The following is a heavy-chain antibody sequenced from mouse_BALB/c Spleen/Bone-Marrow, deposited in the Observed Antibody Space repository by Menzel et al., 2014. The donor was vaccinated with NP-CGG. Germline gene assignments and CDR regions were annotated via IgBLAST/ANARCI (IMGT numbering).Heavy chain of an antibody. CDR1: GYPFTGYY. J-gene: IGHJ2*01. Sequence: EVQLQQSGPELVKPGASVKISCKASGYPFTGYYMHWVKQSHVKSLEWIGRINPYNGATSYNQNFRDKASLTIDKSSSTAYMEVHSLTSEDSAVYYCAREGGLVPDYFDYWGQGTTLTVSS. CDR3: AREGGLVPDYFDY. V-gene: IGHV1-31*01. CDR2: INPYNGAT. D-gene: IGHD6-2*01.